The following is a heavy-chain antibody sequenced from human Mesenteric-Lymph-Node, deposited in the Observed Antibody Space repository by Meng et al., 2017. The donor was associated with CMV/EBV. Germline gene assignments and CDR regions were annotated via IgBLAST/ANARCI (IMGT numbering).Heavy chain of an antibody. D-gene: IGHD1-26*01. Sequence: GESLKISCAASGFIFSSYAMHWVRQAPGKGLEWVAVISYDGSDKYFADSVKGRFTISSDNSKNTLYLHMNSLKAEDTAVYYCARSGGSYPNDYWGQGTLVTVSS. CDR3: ARSGGSYPNDY. J-gene: IGHJ4*02. CDR2: ISYDGSDK. CDR1: GFIFSSYA. V-gene: IGHV3-30*14.